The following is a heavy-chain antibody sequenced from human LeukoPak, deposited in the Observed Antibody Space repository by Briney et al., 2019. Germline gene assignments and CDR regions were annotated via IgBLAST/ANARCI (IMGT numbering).Heavy chain of an antibody. CDR3: APSRSTMIGDYMDF. J-gene: IGHJ6*03. V-gene: IGHV3-30*04. D-gene: IGHD3-22*01. Sequence: GGSLRLSCVGSGFTFRNYPMYWVRQAPGKGLEWVAVISYEGNTQYYADSVKGRVTLSRDNSKNTVYLTVISLRTEDTALYYCAPSRSTMIGDYMDFWGRGTAVTVSS. CDR2: ISYEGNTQ. CDR1: GFTFRNYP.